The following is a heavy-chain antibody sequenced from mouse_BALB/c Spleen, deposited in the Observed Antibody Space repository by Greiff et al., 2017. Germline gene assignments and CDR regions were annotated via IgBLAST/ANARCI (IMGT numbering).Heavy chain of an antibody. CDR2: IWAGGST. D-gene: IGHD2-1*01. J-gene: IGHJ1*01. CDR3: ASYYGNGYFDV. V-gene: IGHV2-9*02. CDR1: GFSLTSYG. Sequence: QVQLKESGPGLVAPSQSLSITCTVSGFSLTSYGVHWVRQPPGKGLEWLGVIWAGGSTNYNSALMSRLSISKDNSKSQVFLKMNSLQTDDTAMYYCASYYGNGYFDVWGAGTTVTVSS.